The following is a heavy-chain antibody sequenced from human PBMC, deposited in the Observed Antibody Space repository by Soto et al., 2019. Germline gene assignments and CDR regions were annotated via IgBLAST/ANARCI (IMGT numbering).Heavy chain of an antibody. CDR3: ARRGGATIMDY. D-gene: IGHD5-12*01. J-gene: IGHJ4*02. V-gene: IGHV4-39*01. Sequence: QLQLQESGPGLVKPSETLSLTCTVSGGSISSSSYYWDWIRQPPGKGLEWIGRIYWSGSTYYNPSLKSRVTLSVDTSKNQFSLKLSSVTAADTAVYYCARRGGATIMDYWGQGTLVTVSS. CDR1: GGSISSSSYY. CDR2: IYWSGST.